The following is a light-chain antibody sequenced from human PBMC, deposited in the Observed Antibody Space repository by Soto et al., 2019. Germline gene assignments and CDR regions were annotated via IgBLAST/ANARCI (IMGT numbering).Light chain of an antibody. J-gene: IGLJ1*01. V-gene: IGLV2-14*01. CDR1: XSDVGGYNY. CDR2: EVS. Sequence: QSVLTQPASVSGSPGQSITIXXTXXXSDVGGYNYVSWYQQHPGKAPKLMIYEVSNRPSGVSNRFSGSKSSNTASLTISGLQAEDEADYYCSSYTSSSTGVFGTGTKLTVL. CDR3: SSYTSSSTGV.